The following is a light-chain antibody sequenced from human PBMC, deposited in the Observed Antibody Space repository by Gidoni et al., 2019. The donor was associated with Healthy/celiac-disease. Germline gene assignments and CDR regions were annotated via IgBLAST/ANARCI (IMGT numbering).Light chain of an antibody. J-gene: IGKJ2*04. CDR2: GAS. V-gene: IGKV3-20*01. CDR3: QQYGSSPHSS. Sequence: EIVLTQSPGTLSLSPGERATLSCRASQSVSSSYLAWYQQKPGQAPRLLIYGASSRATGIPDRFSGSGSGTDFTLTISRLEPEDFAVYYCQQYGSSPHSSFXQXTKLEIK. CDR1: QSVSSSY.